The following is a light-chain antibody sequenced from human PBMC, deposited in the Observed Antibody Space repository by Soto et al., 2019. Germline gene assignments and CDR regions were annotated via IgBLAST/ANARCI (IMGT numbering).Light chain of an antibody. CDR3: SSYTSS. J-gene: IGLJ1*01. V-gene: IGLV2-14*01. Sequence: QSALTQPASVSGSPGQSITISCTGTSSDVGGYNYVSWYQQHPGKAPKLMIYDVSNRPSGVSNRFSGSKSGNTASLTISGLQAEDEADYYCSSYTSSFGTGTEVTVL. CDR2: DVS. CDR1: SSDVGGYNY.